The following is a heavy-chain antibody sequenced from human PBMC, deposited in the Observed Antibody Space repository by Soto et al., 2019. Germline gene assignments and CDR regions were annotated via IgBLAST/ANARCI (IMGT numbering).Heavy chain of an antibody. D-gene: IGHD5-18*01. J-gene: IGHJ4*02. V-gene: IGHV1-69*01. CDR1: GGTFSSYA. CDR2: IIPIFGTA. Sequence: QVQLVQSGAEVKKPGSSVKVSCKASGGTFSSYAISWVRQAPGQGLEWMGGIIPIFGTANYAQKFQGRVTITAAESTSTAYMELSSLRSEDTAVYYCAALHLDTAMAPGSAYWGQGTLVTVSS. CDR3: AALHLDTAMAPGSAY.